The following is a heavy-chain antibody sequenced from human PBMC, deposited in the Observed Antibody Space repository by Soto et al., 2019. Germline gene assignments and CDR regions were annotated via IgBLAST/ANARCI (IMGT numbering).Heavy chain of an antibody. CDR2: IYYSGST. J-gene: IGHJ3*02. CDR1: GGSISSSSYY. V-gene: IGHV4-39*01. CDR3: ASLVTVTTGQGAFDI. D-gene: IGHD4-17*01. Sequence: SETLSLTCTGSGGSISSSSYYWGWIRQPPGKGLEWIGSIYYSGSTYYNPSLKRRVTISVDTSKNQFSLKLSSVTAADTAVYYCASLVTVTTGQGAFDIWGQGTMVTVSS.